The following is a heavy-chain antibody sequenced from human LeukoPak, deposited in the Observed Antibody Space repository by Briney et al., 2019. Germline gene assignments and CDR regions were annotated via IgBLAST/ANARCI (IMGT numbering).Heavy chain of an antibody. CDR1: GFTVSSNY. J-gene: IGHJ4*02. CDR3: ARELWFGEAFDY. D-gene: IGHD3-10*01. V-gene: IGHV3-48*01. Sequence: PGGSLRLSCAASGFTVSSNYMSWVRQAPGRGLEWVSYISSSSSTIYYADSVKGRFTISRDNAKNSLYLQMNSLRAEDTAVYYCARELWFGEAFDYWGQGTLVTVSS. CDR2: ISSSSSTI.